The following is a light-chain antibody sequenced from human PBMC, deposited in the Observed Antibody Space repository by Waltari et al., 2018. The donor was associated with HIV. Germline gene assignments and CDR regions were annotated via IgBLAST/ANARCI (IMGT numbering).Light chain of an antibody. J-gene: IGLJ2*01. CDR1: SNDVAAYDY. CDR3: ASYVDNDAVF. Sequence: QTALTQPLSASGSPGQSGTSSCTGPSNDVAAYDYVSVYQQHPGRAPKLLIYEVTKRPSGFRARFSGLQTDNTAALTVSGLQSEDDGHYYCASYVDNDAVFFGGGTKLTVL. V-gene: IGLV2-8*01. CDR2: EVT.